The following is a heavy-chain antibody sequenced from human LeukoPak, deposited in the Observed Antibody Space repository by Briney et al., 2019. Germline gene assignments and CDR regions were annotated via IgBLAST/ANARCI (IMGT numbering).Heavy chain of an antibody. CDR2: IYTSGST. CDR3: ARVSPQGYYYYYMDV. J-gene: IGHJ6*03. Sequence: SETLSLTCTVSGGSISSYYWSWIRQPAGKGLEWIGRIYTSGSTNYNPSLKSRVTMSVDTSKNQFSLKLSSVAAADTAVYYCARVSPQGYYYYYMDVWGKGTTVTVSS. V-gene: IGHV4-4*07. CDR1: GGSISSYY.